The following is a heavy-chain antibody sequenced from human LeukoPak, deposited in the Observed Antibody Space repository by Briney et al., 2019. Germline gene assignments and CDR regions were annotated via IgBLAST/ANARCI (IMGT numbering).Heavy chain of an antibody. J-gene: IGHJ4*02. Sequence: GRSLRLSCAASAFTFDDYAMHWVRQAPGKVLEWVSGISWNSGRIGYADSVKGRFTISRDNAKNSLYLQMNSLRAEDTALYYCAKVYGGGAFDYWGQGTLVTVSS. V-gene: IGHV3-9*01. CDR1: AFTFDDYA. CDR3: AKVYGGGAFDY. D-gene: IGHD4-23*01. CDR2: ISWNSGRI.